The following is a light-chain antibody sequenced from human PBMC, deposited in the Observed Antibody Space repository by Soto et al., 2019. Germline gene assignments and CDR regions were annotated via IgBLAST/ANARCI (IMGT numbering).Light chain of an antibody. J-gene: IGLJ2*01. Sequence: QSALTQPPSASGSPGQSVTISCTGTSSDVGGYNYVSWYQQHPGKAPKLMIYEVSKRPSGVPDRFSGSKSGNTASLTVSGLPAEDEAEYYCSSYAGSNNVVFGGGTKVTVL. CDR1: SSDVGGYNY. CDR3: SSYAGSNNVV. V-gene: IGLV2-8*01. CDR2: EVS.